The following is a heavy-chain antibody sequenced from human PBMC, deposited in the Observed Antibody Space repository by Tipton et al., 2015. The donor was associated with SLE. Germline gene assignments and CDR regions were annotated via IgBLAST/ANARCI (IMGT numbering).Heavy chain of an antibody. Sequence: TLSFTCTVSGGSISSDDYYWTWIRQHPGKGLEWIGHMSYSGSTYYNPSLKSRITISVDTSKNHFSLKLSSVTAADTAVYYCASELSPYYGMDVWGQGTTVTVSS. CDR1: GGSISSDDYY. V-gene: IGHV4-31*03. CDR3: ASELSPYYGMDV. J-gene: IGHJ6*02. CDR2: MSYSGST. D-gene: IGHD2-2*01.